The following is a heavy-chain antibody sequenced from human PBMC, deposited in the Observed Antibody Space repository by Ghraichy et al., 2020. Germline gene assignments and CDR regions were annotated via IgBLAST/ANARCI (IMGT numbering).Heavy chain of an antibody. CDR2: IGGSGVTT. Sequence: GESLNISCAASGFTFSSYAMSWVRQAPGKGLEWVSAIGGSGVTTYYADSVKGRFTISRDNSKNTLYLQVNSLRAEDTAVYYCAKDRTSYTSGWFDYWGQGTLVTVSS. J-gene: IGHJ4*02. CDR3: AKDRTSYTSGWFDY. CDR1: GFTFSSYA. D-gene: IGHD6-19*01. V-gene: IGHV3-23*01.